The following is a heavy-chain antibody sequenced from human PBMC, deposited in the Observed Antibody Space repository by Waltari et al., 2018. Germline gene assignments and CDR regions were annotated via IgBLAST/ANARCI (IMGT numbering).Heavy chain of an antibody. V-gene: IGHV4-34*01. CDR1: GGSFSGYY. D-gene: IGHD3-16*01. Sequence: QVQLQQWGAGLLKPSETLSLTCAVYGGSFSGYYWSWIRQPPGKGLEWIGEINHSGSTNYNPSLKSRVTISVDTSKNQFSLKLSSVTAADTAVYYCARGRRGRPWYYYMDVWGKGTTVTVSS. CDR2: INHSGST. J-gene: IGHJ6*03. CDR3: ARGRRGRPWYYYMDV.